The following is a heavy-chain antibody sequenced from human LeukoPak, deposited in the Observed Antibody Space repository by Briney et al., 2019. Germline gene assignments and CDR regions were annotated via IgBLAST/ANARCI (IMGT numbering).Heavy chain of an antibody. V-gene: IGHV4-34*01. J-gene: IGHJ4*02. CDR3: ARAQIAAAGPAHFDY. CDR1: GGSISSYY. CDR2: INHSGST. D-gene: IGHD6-13*01. Sequence: SETLSLTCTVSGGSISSYYWSWIRQPPGKGLEWIGDINHSGSTNYNPSLKSRVTISVDTPKNQFSLKMSSVTAADTAVYYCARAQIAAAGPAHFDYWGQGTLVTVSS.